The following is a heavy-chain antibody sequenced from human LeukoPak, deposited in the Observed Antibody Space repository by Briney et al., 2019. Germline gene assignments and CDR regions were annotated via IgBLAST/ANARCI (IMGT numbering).Heavy chain of an antibody. CDR2: ISYDGNSQ. J-gene: IGHJ4*02. V-gene: IGHV3-30-3*01. CDR3: ARGRDRDYTSGWYDY. CDR1: GFTFSTYA. Sequence: GGSLRLSCAASGFTFSTYAMHWVRQAPGKGLEWVAVISYDGNSQKCADSVKGRFTISRDNSKNTVYLQMNSLRAEDTAVYYCARGRDRDYTSGWYDYWGQGTLVTVSS. D-gene: IGHD6-19*01.